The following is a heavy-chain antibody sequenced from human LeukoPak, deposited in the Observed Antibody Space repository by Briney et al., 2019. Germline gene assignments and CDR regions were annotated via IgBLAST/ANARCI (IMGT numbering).Heavy chain of an antibody. J-gene: IGHJ5*02. CDR3: ARVPYCSGGSCLDNWFDP. D-gene: IGHD2-15*01. CDR2: IYPGDSDT. Sequence: GESLKISCQGSGYSFTSYWIGWVRQMPGKGLEWMGIIYPGDSDTRYSLSFQGQVTISADKSISTAYLQWSSLKASDTAMYYCARVPYCSGGSCLDNWFDPWGQGTLVTVSS. CDR1: GYSFTSYW. V-gene: IGHV5-51*01.